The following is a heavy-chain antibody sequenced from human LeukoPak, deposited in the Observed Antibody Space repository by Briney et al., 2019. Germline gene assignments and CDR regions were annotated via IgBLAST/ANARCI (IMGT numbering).Heavy chain of an antibody. Sequence: ASVKVSCKASGYTFTSYDINWVRQATGQGLEWMGWMNPNSGNTGYAQKFQGRVTMTRNTSISTAYMELSSLRSEDTAVYYCARGRIAARPGGYNWFDPWGQGTLVTVPS. D-gene: IGHD6-6*01. J-gene: IGHJ5*02. CDR3: ARGRIAARPGGYNWFDP. CDR1: GYTFTSYD. V-gene: IGHV1-8*01. CDR2: MNPNSGNT.